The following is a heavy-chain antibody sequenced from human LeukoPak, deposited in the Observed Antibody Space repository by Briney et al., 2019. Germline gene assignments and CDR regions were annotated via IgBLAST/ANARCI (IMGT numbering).Heavy chain of an antibody. J-gene: IGHJ4*02. CDR1: GFTFSSYS. CDR2: ISSSSYI. D-gene: IGHD7-27*01. CDR3: ARAPNWSYYFDY. Sequence: GGSLRLSCAASGFTFSSYSMNWVRQAPGKGLEWVSSISSSSYIYYADSVKGRFTISRDNAKNSLYLQMNSLRAEDTAVYYCARAPNWSYYFDYWGQGTLVTVSS. V-gene: IGHV3-21*01.